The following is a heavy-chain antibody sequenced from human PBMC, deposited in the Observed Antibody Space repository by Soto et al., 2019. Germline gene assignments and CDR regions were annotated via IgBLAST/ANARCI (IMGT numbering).Heavy chain of an antibody. CDR1: GYTLTELS. CDR2: FDPEDGET. V-gene: IGHV1-24*01. Sequence: ASVKVSCKVSGYTLTELSMHWVRQAPGKGLEWMGGFDPEDGETIYAQKFQGRVTMTEDTSTDTAYMELSSLRSEDTAVYYCAREVFLGLELLGWFDPWGQGTLVTVSS. J-gene: IGHJ5*02. CDR3: AREVFLGLELLGWFDP. D-gene: IGHD1-7*01.